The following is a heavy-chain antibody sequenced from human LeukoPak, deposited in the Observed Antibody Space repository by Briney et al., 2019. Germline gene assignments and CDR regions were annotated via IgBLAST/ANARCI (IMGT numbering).Heavy chain of an antibody. Sequence: GGSLRLSCAASGFTFSNYVMSWVRQAPGKGLEWVSVISGSGGSTYYADSVKGRFTISRDNSKNTLYLQMNSLRAEDTAVYYCAKLGGQLWNAWSDPWGQGTLVTVSS. D-gene: IGHD5-18*01. CDR1: GFTFSNYV. CDR2: ISGSGGST. J-gene: IGHJ5*02. V-gene: IGHV3-23*01. CDR3: AKLGGQLWNAWSDP.